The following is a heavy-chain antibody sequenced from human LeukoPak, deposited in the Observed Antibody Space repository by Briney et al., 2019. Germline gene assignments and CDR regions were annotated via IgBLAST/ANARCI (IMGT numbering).Heavy chain of an antibody. J-gene: IGHJ3*02. CDR2: IKQDGSEK. CDR3: ARDFSGAFDI. Sequence: GSPGLPCAASGFTLSSHWMSWVRQAPGEGPEWVANIKQDGSEKYYVDSVKGRFTISRDNAKNSLYLQMNSLRAEDTAVYYCARDFSGAFDIWGQGTMVTVSS. V-gene: IGHV3-7*01. CDR1: GFTLSSHW. D-gene: IGHD3-3*01.